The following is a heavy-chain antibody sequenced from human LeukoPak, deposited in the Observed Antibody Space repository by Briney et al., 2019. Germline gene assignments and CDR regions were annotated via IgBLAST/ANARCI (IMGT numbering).Heavy chain of an antibody. D-gene: IGHD1-26*01. CDR2: IYHSGST. J-gene: IGHJ4*02. Sequence: PSETLSLTCAVSGYSISSGYYWGWTRQPPGKGLEWIGSIYHSGSTYYNPSLKSRVTISVDTSKNQFSLKLSSVTAADTAVYYCARTVGATSFDYWGQGTLVTVSS. CDR3: ARTVGATSFDY. V-gene: IGHV4-38-2*01. CDR1: GYSISSGYY.